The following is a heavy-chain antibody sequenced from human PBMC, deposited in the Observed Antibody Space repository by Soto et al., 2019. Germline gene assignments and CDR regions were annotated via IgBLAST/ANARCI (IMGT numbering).Heavy chain of an antibody. Sequence: GESLKISCAASGFTFSSYWMSWVRQAPGKGLEWVANIKQDGSEKYYVDSVKGRFTISRDNAKNSLYLQMNSLRAEDTAVYYCARGAYGDYLPFDYWGQGTLVTVSS. D-gene: IGHD4-17*01. CDR1: GFTFSSYW. J-gene: IGHJ4*02. CDR3: ARGAYGDYLPFDY. V-gene: IGHV3-7*01. CDR2: IKQDGSEK.